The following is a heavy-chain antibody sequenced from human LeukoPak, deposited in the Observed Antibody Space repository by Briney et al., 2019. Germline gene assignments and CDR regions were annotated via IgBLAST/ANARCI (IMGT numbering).Heavy chain of an antibody. D-gene: IGHD3-22*01. Sequence: GGSLRLSRAASGFTFSSYAMSSVRQAPGKGLEWVSAISGSGGSTYYADSVKGRFTISRDNSKNTLYLQMNSLRVEDTAVYYCAKGSGYYPEGSDYWGQGTLVTVSS. V-gene: IGHV3-23*01. CDR3: AKGSGYYPEGSDY. J-gene: IGHJ4*02. CDR2: ISGSGGST. CDR1: GFTFSSYA.